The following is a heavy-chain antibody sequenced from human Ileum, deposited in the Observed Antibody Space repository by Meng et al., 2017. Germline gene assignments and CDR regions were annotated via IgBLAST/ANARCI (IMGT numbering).Heavy chain of an antibody. CDR2: IDGGGGST. Sequence: GESLKISCAASGFTFSTYAMSWVRQAPGKGLEWVSTIDGGGGSTYCADPVKGRFTISRDNSQNTLYLQMNSLRAEDTAVYFCAKAGGYCTSGVCYPNWFDLWGQGIVVTVSS. CDR3: AKAGGYCTSGVCYPNWFDL. J-gene: IGHJ5*02. CDR1: GFTFSTYA. V-gene: IGHV3-23*01. D-gene: IGHD2-8*01.